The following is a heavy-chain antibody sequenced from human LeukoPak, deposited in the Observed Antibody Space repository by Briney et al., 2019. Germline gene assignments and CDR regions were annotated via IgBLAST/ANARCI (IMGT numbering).Heavy chain of an antibody. CDR1: GFTFSSYG. Sequence: PGGSLRLSCAASGFTFSSYGMHWVRQAPGKGLGWVAVIWHDGKHKFYADSVRGRFTISRDNSKNTLYLQMNSLRAEDTAVYYCARDRGSDDPIDYWGQGTPVTASS. V-gene: IGHV3-33*01. J-gene: IGHJ4*02. D-gene: IGHD2-15*01. CDR3: ARDRGSDDPIDY. CDR2: IWHDGKHK.